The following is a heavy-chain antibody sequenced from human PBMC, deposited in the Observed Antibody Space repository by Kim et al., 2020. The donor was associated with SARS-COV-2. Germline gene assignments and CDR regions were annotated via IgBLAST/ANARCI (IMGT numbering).Heavy chain of an antibody. J-gene: IGHJ5*02. V-gene: IGHV4-39*01. Sequence: SETLSLTCTVSGGSITSSFYYGGWIRQSPGKGLEWIGTISYRGNTYYNWSLKSRVTISLDTSQNQFSLKLTSVTAADTAVYYCARLYDSSIYGQLDPWGRRTLVTVSS. CDR2: ISYRGNT. D-gene: IGHD3-22*01. CDR1: GGSITSSFYY. CDR3: ARLYDSSIYGQLDP.